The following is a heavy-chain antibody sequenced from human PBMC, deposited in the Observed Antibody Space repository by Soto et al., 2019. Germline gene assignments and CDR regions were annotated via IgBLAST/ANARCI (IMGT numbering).Heavy chain of an antibody. CDR1: GGTFSSYA. J-gene: IGHJ3*02. D-gene: IGHD2-15*01. Sequence: QVQLVQSGAEVKKPGSSVKVSCKASGGTFSSYAISWVRQAPGQELEWMGGIIPIFGTANYAQKFQGRVTITADKSTSTAYMELSSLRSEDTAVYYCARDGGHCSGGSCYSFDIWGQGTMVTVSS. CDR2: IIPIFGTA. V-gene: IGHV1-69*06. CDR3: ARDGGHCSGGSCYSFDI.